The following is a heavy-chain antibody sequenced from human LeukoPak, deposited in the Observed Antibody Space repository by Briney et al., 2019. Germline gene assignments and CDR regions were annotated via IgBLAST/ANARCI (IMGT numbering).Heavy chain of an antibody. Sequence: SETLSLTCAVYGGSFSGYYWSWIRQSPGKGLEWIGEINHSGSTNYNPSLKSRVTMSVDTSKNQFSLKLSSVTAADTAVYYCARSPPTYCSGGSCYYFDYWGQGTLVTASS. V-gene: IGHV4-34*01. CDR1: GGSFSGYY. D-gene: IGHD2-15*01. J-gene: IGHJ4*02. CDR2: INHSGST. CDR3: ARSPPTYCSGGSCYYFDY.